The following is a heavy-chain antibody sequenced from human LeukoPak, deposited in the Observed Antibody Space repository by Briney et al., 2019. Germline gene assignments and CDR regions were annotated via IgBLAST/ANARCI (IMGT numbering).Heavy chain of an antibody. CDR3: ARHPVAVAGTKYYFDY. CDR1: GDSINSLDL. D-gene: IGHD6-19*01. V-gene: IGHV4-39*01. J-gene: IGHJ4*02. CDR2: IYYSGST. Sequence: PSGTLSLTCTVSGDSINSLDLWSWVRQPPGKGLEWIGSIYYSGSTYYNPSLKSRVTISVDTSKNQFSLKLSSVTAADTAVYYCARHPVAVAGTKYYFDYWGQGTLVTVSS.